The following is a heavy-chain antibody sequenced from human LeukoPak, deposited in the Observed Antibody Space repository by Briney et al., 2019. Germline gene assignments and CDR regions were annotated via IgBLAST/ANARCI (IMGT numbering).Heavy chain of an antibody. J-gene: IGHJ4*02. Sequence: PGGSLRLSCAASGFTFSSYSMNWVRQAPGKGLEWVSSISSSSSYIYYADSVKGRFTISRDNAKNSLYLQRNSLRAEETAVYYXXRDSGSPKGSCAYWGQGTLVTVSS. CDR3: XRDSGSPKGSCAY. CDR1: GFTFSSYS. D-gene: IGHD1-26*01. CDR2: ISSSSSYI. V-gene: IGHV3-21*01.